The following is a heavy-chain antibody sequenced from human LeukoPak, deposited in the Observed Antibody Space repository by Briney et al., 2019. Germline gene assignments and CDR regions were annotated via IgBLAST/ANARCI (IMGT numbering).Heavy chain of an antibody. Sequence: PSETLSLTCTVSGGSISSYYWSWIRQPPGKGLEWIGEINHSGSTNYNPSLKSRVTISVDTSKNQFSLKLSSVTAADTAVYYCARGRVREAVAGFDYWGQGTLVTVSS. V-gene: IGHV4-34*01. J-gene: IGHJ4*02. CDR1: GGSISSYY. CDR3: ARGRVREAVAGFDY. CDR2: INHSGST. D-gene: IGHD6-19*01.